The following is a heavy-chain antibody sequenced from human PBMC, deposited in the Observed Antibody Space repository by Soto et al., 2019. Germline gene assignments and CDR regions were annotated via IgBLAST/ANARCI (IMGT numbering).Heavy chain of an antibody. CDR3: ARLLWSRGDWFDP. V-gene: IGHV4-59*08. D-gene: IGHD3-10*01. J-gene: IGHJ5*02. Sequence: QVQLQESGPGLVKPSETLSLTCMASGGSISSYYWSWIRQPPGKGLEWIGYIYYSGSTNYNPSLKSRVTISVDTSKNQFSLKLSSVTAADTAVYYCARLLWSRGDWFDPWGQGTLVTVSS. CDR1: GGSISSYY. CDR2: IYYSGST.